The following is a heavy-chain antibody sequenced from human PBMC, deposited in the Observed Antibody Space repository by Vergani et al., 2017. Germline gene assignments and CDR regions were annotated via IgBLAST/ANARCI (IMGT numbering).Heavy chain of an antibody. V-gene: IGHV3-23*01. CDR3: AKDRCSGGSCYSGALDY. Sequence: EVQLLESGGGLVQPGGSLRLSCAASGFTFSSYAMSWVRQAPGKGLEWVSAIRGSGGSTYYADSVKGRFTISRDNSKNTLYLQMNSLRAEDTAVYYCAKDRCSGGSCYSGALDYWGQGTLVTVSS. D-gene: IGHD2-15*01. CDR2: IRGSGGST. CDR1: GFTFSSYA. J-gene: IGHJ4*02.